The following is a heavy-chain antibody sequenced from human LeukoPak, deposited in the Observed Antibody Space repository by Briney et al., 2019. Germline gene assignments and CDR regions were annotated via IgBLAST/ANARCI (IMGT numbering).Heavy chain of an antibody. CDR3: ASGPRIATAMTGIGRSDY. V-gene: IGHV3-21*01. CDR1: GFTFSSYS. CDR2: ISSSSSYI. J-gene: IGHJ4*02. Sequence: GGSLRLSCAASGFTFSSYSMNWVRQAPGKGLEWVSPISSSSSYIYYADSVNGRFTISRDNAKNSLYLQMNSLRAEDTAVYYCASGPRIATAMTGIGRSDYWGQGTLVTVSS. D-gene: IGHD6-13*01.